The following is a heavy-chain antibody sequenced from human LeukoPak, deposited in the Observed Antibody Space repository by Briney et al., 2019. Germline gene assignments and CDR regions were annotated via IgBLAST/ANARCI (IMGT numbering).Heavy chain of an antibody. CDR1: GFTFSSYW. D-gene: IGHD3-22*01. J-gene: IGHJ4*02. CDR2: INSDGSST. V-gene: IGHV3-74*01. CDR3: ANIHSSGSNRDY. Sequence: GSLRLSCAASGFTFSSYWMHWVRRAPGKGLVWVSRINSDGSSTSYADSVKGRFTISRDNAKNTLYLQMNSLRAEDTAVYYCANIHSSGSNRDYWGQGTLVTVSS.